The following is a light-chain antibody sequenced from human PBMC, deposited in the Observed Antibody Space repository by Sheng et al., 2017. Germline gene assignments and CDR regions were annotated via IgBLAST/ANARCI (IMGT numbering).Light chain of an antibody. J-gene: IGKJ3*01. CDR1: QGISSY. V-gene: IGKV1-8*01. Sequence: AIRITQSPSSLSASTGDRVTITCRASQGISSYLAWYQQKPGKAPKLLIYAASTLQSGVPSRFSGSGSGTDFTLTISCLQAEDVAVYSCQQYFTTPFTFGPGTKV. CDR3: QQYFTTPFT. CDR2: AAS.